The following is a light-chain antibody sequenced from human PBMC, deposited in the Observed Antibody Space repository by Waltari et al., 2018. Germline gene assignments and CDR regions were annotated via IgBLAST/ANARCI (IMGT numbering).Light chain of an antibody. V-gene: IGLV3-21*03. CDR3: QVWSGGNDHDYV. CDR1: NIRTYS. CDR2: DDR. J-gene: IGLJ6*01. Sequence: SYVVTQSPSVSVAPGMTAKISCGGDNIRTYSVHWYQQKAGQAPVLVVYDDRDRPSGVPERCSGSNSGNTATLTIGRVEAGDEADYYCQVWSGGNDHDYVFGSGT.